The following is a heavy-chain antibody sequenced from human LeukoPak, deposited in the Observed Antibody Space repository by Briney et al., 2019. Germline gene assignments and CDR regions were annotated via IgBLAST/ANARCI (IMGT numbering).Heavy chain of an antibody. CDR3: AKDKVEVAAAGDYYYYMDV. Sequence: QTGGSLRLSCAASGFTFSRYGMYWVRQAPGKGLEWVAFIRYDGSNKYYADSVKGRFTISRDNSKNTLYLQMNSLRAEDTAVYYCAKDKVEVAAAGDYYYYMDVWGKGTTVTVSS. CDR2: IRYDGSNK. CDR1: GFTFSRYG. V-gene: IGHV3-30*02. J-gene: IGHJ6*03. D-gene: IGHD6-13*01.